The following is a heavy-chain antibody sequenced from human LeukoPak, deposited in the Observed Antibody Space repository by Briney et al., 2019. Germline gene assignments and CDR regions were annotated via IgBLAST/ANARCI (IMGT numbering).Heavy chain of an antibody. CDR3: AREQNRNSYYDFWSGYYNPLAFADY. V-gene: IGHV3-21*01. CDR1: GFTFSSYS. CDR2: ISSSSSSYI. Sequence: PGGSLRLSCAASGFTFSSYSMNWVRQAPGKGLEWVSSISSSSSSYIYYADSVKGRFTISRDNAKNSLYLQMNSLRAEDTAVYYCAREQNRNSYYDFWSGYYNPLAFADYWGQGTLVTVSS. J-gene: IGHJ4*02. D-gene: IGHD3-3*01.